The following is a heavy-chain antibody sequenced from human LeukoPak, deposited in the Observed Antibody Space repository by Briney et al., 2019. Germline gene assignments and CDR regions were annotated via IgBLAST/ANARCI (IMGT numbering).Heavy chain of an antibody. J-gene: IGHJ4*01. CDR2: LSGSGITT. Sequence: GGSLRLSCAASGFTFSNSAMSWVRQAPGKGLEGVSTLSGSGITTYYADSVKGRLTIYRDNSKNTLYLQMNSLRAEDTAVYYCAKGIYSSGWSYFDYWGHGTLVTVSS. CDR1: GFTFSNSA. CDR3: AKGIYSSGWSYFDY. D-gene: IGHD6-19*01. V-gene: IGHV3-23*01.